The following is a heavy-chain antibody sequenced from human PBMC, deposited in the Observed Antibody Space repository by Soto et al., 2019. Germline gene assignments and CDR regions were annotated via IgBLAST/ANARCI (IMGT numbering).Heavy chain of an antibody. J-gene: IGHJ2*01. CDR2: ISAYNGNT. V-gene: IGHV1-18*01. CDR3: ARDGANSNSDRYFDL. D-gene: IGHD4-4*01. Sequence: QVQLVQSGAEVKKPGASVKVSCKASGYTFTSYGISWVRQAPGQGLEWMGWISAYNGNTNYAQKLQGRVTMTTDTSTSTGYMELRSLRSDDTAVYYCARDGANSNSDRYFDLWGRGTLVTVSS. CDR1: GYTFTSYG.